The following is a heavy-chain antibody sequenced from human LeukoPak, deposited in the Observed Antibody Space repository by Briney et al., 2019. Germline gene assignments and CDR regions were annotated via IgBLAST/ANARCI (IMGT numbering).Heavy chain of an antibody. D-gene: IGHD3-16*02. CDR1: GYTFTDYY. Sequence: EASVKVSCKASGYTFTDYYIHWVRQPPGQGLEWMGLINPSGSSTLYAQKFQGRVTMTRDMSTTTDYMELSSLRSEDTAVYYCARDNSVGDIAWWFDPWGQGTLVTVSS. V-gene: IGHV1-46*01. CDR3: ARDNSVGDIAWWFDP. J-gene: IGHJ5*02. CDR2: INPSGSST.